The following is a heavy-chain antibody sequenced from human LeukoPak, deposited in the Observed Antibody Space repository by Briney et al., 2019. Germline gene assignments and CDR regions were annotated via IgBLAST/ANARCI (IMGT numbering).Heavy chain of an antibody. CDR1: GDSVSSNSAA. Sequence: SQTLSLNCAISGDSVSSNSAAWNWIRQSPSRGLEWLGRTYYRSKWYNDYAVSVKSRITINPDTSKNQFSLQLNSVTPEDTAVYYCARDGYGSRKLLAHYYGMDVWGQGTTVTVSS. V-gene: IGHV6-1*01. D-gene: IGHD3-10*01. J-gene: IGHJ6*02. CDR3: ARDGYGSRKLLAHYYGMDV. CDR2: TYYRSKWYN.